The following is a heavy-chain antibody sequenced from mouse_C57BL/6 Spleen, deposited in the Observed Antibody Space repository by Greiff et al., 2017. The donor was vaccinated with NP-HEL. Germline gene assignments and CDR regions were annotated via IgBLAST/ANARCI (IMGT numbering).Heavy chain of an antibody. CDR1: GFSLTSYG. D-gene: IGHD1-1*01. V-gene: IGHV2-4*01. CDR3: AKDYGGYYAMDY. J-gene: IGHJ4*01. Sequence: QVQLKESGPGLVQPSQSLSITCTVSGFSLTSYGVHWVRQPPGKGLEWLGVIWSGGSTDYNAAFISRLSISKDNSKSQVFFKMNSLQADDTAIYYCAKDYGGYYAMDYWGQGTSVTVSS. CDR2: IWSGGST.